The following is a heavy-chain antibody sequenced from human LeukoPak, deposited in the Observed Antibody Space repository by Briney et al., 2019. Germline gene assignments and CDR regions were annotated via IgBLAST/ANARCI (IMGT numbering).Heavy chain of an antibody. CDR1: GGSISSSNYY. CDR3: ARQISDYYYYYMDV. Sequence: SETLSLTCTVSGGSISSSNYYWGWIRQPPGKGLEWIGTIYYSGTTYYNPSLESRVTIFEDTSKNQFSPMLTSVTAADTAVYYCARQISDYYYYYMDVWGKGTTVTVSS. V-gene: IGHV4-39*01. CDR2: IYYSGTT. J-gene: IGHJ6*03. D-gene: IGHD2-15*01.